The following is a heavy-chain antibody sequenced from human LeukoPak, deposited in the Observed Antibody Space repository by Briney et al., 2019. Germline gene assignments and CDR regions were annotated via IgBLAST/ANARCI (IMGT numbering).Heavy chain of an antibody. CDR1: GGSITSSTYY. CDR3: ARYNAPNYYGSGNFRRRNGMDV. D-gene: IGHD3-10*01. CDR2: IYFIGTT. Sequence: PSETLSLTCTVSGGSITSSTYYWGWIRQPPGKGLEWIGFIYFIGTTKYNPSLESRVTISVDTSNNQFSLRLTSVTAADTAVYYCARYNAPNYYGSGNFRRRNGMDVWGQGTTVTVSS. V-gene: IGHV4-61*05. J-gene: IGHJ6*02.